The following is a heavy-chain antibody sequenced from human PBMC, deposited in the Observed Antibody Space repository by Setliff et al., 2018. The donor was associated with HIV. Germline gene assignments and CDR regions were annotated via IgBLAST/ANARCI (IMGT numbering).Heavy chain of an antibody. CDR2: IYYSGST. J-gene: IGHJ4*02. V-gene: IGHV4-59*01. Sequence: PSETLSLTCTASGDSISSYYWSWIRQPPGKGLEWIGSIYYSGSTNYNPSLKSRVTLSVDTSKNQLSLKLSSVTAADTAVYYCARQVGNKVLFDSWGQGTLVTVSS. D-gene: IGHD7-27*01. CDR3: ARQVGNKVLFDS. CDR1: GDSISSYY.